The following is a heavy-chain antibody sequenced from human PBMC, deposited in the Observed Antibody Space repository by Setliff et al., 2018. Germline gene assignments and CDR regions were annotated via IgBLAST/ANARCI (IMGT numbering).Heavy chain of an antibody. D-gene: IGHD3-22*01. J-gene: IGHJ5*02. V-gene: IGHV4-39*02. Sequence: PSETLSLTCTVSGDSINSYPYYWGWIRQPPGKGLEWIGNIYYTGITYYNPSLKSRVTISVDTSKNHFSLKLTSVTAADTAVYYCARAHTWSLPNDNSGYPGWFDPWGQGTLVTVSS. CDR3: ARAHTWSLPNDNSGYPGWFDP. CDR1: GDSINSYPYY. CDR2: IYYTGIT.